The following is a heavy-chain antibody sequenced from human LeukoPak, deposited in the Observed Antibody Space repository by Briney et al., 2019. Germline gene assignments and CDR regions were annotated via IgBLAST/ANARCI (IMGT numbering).Heavy chain of an antibody. Sequence: SETLSLTCTVSGGSISSSSYYWGWIRQPPGKGLEWIGSIYYSGSTYYNPSLKSRVTISLDTSKNQFSLKLSSVTAADAAVYYCARLYYDFWSGYAYYYYMDVWGKGTTVTVSS. CDR3: ARLYYDFWSGYAYYYYMDV. J-gene: IGHJ6*03. D-gene: IGHD3-3*01. CDR1: GGSISSSSYY. V-gene: IGHV4-39*01. CDR2: IYYSGST.